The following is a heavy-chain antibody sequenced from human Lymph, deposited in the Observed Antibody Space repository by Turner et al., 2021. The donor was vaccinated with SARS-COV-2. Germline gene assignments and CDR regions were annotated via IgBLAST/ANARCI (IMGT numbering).Heavy chain of an antibody. CDR2: IYSGGTT. J-gene: IGHJ6*02. CDR3: ARDLGTYGMDV. V-gene: IGHV3-53*02. Sequence: EVQLVETGGGLIQPGGSLRLSCAASGIIVSRTYMNWVRQPPGKGLEWVSVIYSGGTTYSADSVKGRFTISRDNSKNTLYLQMNSLRVEDTAVYYCARDLGTYGMDVWGQGTTVTVSS. D-gene: IGHD6-13*01. CDR1: GIIVSRTY.